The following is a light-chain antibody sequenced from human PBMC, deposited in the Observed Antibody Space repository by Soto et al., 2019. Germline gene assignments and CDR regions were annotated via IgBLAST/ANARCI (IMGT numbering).Light chain of an antibody. CDR2: KAS. CDR1: QSISSW. CDR3: QQYDGYSPQT. Sequence: DIQMTQSPSTLSASVGDRVTITCRASQSISSWLAWYQQKPGKAPKLLIYKASTLESGVPSNFSGSGSGTEFTLTISSLQPEDFATYYCQQYDGYSPQTFGQGTKVDIK. V-gene: IGKV1-5*03. J-gene: IGKJ1*01.